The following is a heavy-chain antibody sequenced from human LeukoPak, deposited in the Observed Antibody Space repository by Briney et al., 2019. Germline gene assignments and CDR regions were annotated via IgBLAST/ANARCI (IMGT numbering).Heavy chain of an antibody. V-gene: IGHV3-7*01. J-gene: IGHJ4*02. Sequence: GGSLRLSCAASGFTLSTYWMACVRLAPGKGLEWVANINQNGREKNYVDSVKGRFTISRDNAQNSLYLQMNSLRAEDTALYYCARDYWDYFNYWGQGTLVTVSS. CDR2: INQNGREK. CDR1: GFTLSTYW. D-gene: IGHD2-15*01. CDR3: ARDYWDYFNY.